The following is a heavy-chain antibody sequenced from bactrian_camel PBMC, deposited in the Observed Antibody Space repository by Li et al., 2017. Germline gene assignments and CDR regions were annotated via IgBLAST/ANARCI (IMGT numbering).Heavy chain of an antibody. D-gene: IGHD3*01. CDR2: IDYN. CDR1: GYSYSTPC. J-gene: IGHJ4*01. V-gene: IGHV3S6*01. CDR3: AADQGPNCSGSLRTLSGG. Sequence: VQLVESGGGSVQSGGSLRLSCVAVGYSYSTPCMTWFRQAPGKEREGVASIDYNYADSVKGRFAISHDNARNTLYLQMNDLKPEDTAMYICAADQGPNCSGSLRTLSGGWGQGTQVTVS.